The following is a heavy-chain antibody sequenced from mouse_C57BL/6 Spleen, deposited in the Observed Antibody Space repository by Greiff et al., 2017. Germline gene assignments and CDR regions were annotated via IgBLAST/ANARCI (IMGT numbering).Heavy chain of an antibody. CDR1: GYTFTSYW. D-gene: IGHD2-4*01. Sequence: VQLQQPGAELVRPGSSVKLSCKASGYTFTSYWMDWVKQRPGQGLEWIGNIYPSDSETHYNQKFKDKATLTVDKSSSTAYMQLSSLTSEDSAVYYCARVLYDYDLDYWGQGTTLTVSS. V-gene: IGHV1-61*01. CDR3: ARVLYDYDLDY. J-gene: IGHJ2*01. CDR2: IYPSDSET.